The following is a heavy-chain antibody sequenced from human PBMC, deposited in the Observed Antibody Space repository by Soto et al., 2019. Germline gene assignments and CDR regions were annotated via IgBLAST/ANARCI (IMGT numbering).Heavy chain of an antibody. Sequence: GSLRLSCSASGFTFSSYAMHWVRQAPGKGLEYVSAISSNGGSTYYADSVKGRFTISRDNSKNTLYLQMSSLRAEDTAVYYCVKATPIAVAEGVEKFDYWGQGTLVTVSS. D-gene: IGHD6-19*01. CDR2: ISSNGGST. J-gene: IGHJ4*02. V-gene: IGHV3-64D*08. CDR1: GFTFSSYA. CDR3: VKATPIAVAEGVEKFDY.